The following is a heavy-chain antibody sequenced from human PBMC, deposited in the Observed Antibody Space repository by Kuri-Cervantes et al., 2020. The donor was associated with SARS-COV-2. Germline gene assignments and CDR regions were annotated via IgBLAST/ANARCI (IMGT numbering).Heavy chain of an antibody. V-gene: IGHV4-30-4*01. CDR2: IYYSGST. J-gene: IGHJ4*02. CDR3: ARLGSGWPGIDF. D-gene: IGHD6-19*01. CDR1: GGSISSGDYY. Sequence: SETLSLTCTVPGGSISSGDYYWSWIRQPPGKGLEWIGYIYYSGSTNYNPSLKSRVTISVDTSKNQFSLKLSSVTAADTAVYYCARLGSGWPGIDFWGQGTLVTVSS.